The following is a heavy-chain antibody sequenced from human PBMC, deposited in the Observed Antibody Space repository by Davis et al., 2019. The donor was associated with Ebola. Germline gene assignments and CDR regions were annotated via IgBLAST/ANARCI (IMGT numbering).Heavy chain of an antibody. CDR3: ARSGIAAAIDF. CDR2: IYYSGST. V-gene: IGHV4-59*12. CDR1: GGSISSYY. Sequence: MPSETLSLTCTVSGGSISSYYWSWIRQPPGKGLEWIGYIYYSGSTNYNPSLKSRVTISVDTSKNQFSLRLTSVTAADTAVYYCARSGIAAAIDFWGQGTLVTVSS. J-gene: IGHJ4*02. D-gene: IGHD6-13*01.